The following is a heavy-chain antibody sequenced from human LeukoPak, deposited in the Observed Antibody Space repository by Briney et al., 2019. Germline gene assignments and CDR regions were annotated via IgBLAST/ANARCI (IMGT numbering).Heavy chain of an antibody. CDR3: AKDYYYDPVDAFDV. CDR1: GFNFSTYA. Sequence: GSLRLSCAASGFNFSTYAMSWVRQAPGKGLEWVSCIGARYGSTFYADSVKGRFTISRDNSKNTLYLQMNSLRAEDTAVYYCAKDYYYDPVDAFDVWGQGTMVSVSS. D-gene: IGHD3-22*01. J-gene: IGHJ3*01. CDR2: IGARYGST. V-gene: IGHV3-23*01.